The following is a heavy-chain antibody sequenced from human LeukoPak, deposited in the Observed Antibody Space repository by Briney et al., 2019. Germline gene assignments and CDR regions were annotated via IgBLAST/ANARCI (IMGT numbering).Heavy chain of an antibody. CDR1: GFTFSSYG. V-gene: IGHV3-30*18. CDR3: AKEVGLGILWFGENDAFDI. Sequence: GGSLRLSCAASGFTFSSYGMHWVRQAPGKGLEWVAVISYDGSNKYYADSVKGRFTISRDNSKNTLYLQMNSLRAEDTAVYYCAKEVGLGILWFGENDAFDIWGQGTMVTVSS. J-gene: IGHJ3*02. D-gene: IGHD3-10*01. CDR2: ISYDGSNK.